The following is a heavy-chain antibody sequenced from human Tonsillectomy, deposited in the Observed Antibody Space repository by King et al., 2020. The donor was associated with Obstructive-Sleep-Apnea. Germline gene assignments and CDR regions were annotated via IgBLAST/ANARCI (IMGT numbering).Heavy chain of an antibody. CDR2: IKQDGGEK. V-gene: IGHV3-7*01. Sequence: VQLVESGGGLVQPGGSLRLSCTVSGFTFSNYWMTWVRQAPGKGLEWVANIKQDGGEKYCGDSGKGRFTISRDNAKHTLYLQMHSLRAGDTAVYYCARDRPRDDYGDLHEVYWGQGTLVTVSS. CDR1: GFTFSNYW. D-gene: IGHD4-17*01. CDR3: ARDRPRDDYGDLHEVY. J-gene: IGHJ4*02.